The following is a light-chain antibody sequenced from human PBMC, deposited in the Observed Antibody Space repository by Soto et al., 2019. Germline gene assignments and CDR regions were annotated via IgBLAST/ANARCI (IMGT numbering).Light chain of an antibody. V-gene: IGLV2-14*01. J-gene: IGLJ1*01. CDR3: SSYTSSITLYV. CDR2: EVS. CDR1: NSDVGGYNY. Sequence: QSALTQPASVSGSPGQSITISCTGTNSDVGGYNYVSWYQQHPGKAPKLMIYEVSNRPSGVSNRFSGSKSGNTASLTISGLQAEDEADYYCSSYTSSITLYVFGTGTQLTVL.